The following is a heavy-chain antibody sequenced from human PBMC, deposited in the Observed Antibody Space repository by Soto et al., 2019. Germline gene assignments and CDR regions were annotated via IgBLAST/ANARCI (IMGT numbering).Heavy chain of an antibody. CDR2: ISGSGGST. J-gene: IGHJ4*02. CDR3: AKDLWYYYDSSGYYEDQFDY. CDR1: GFTFSSYA. D-gene: IGHD3-22*01. Sequence: GGSLRLSCAASGFTFSSYAMSWVRQAPGKGLEWVSAISGSGGSTYYADSVKGRFTISRDNSKNTLYLQMNSLRAEDTAVYYCAKDLWYYYDSSGYYEDQFDYWGQGTLVTVSS. V-gene: IGHV3-23*01.